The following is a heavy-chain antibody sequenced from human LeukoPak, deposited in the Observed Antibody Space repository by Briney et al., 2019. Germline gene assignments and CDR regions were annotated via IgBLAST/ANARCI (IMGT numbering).Heavy chain of an antibody. CDR1: GGSFSGYY. CDR2: INHSGST. J-gene: IGHJ5*02. CDR3: ARQGLSCSGGSCYSDWFDP. Sequence: PSETLSLTCAVYGGSFSGYYWSWIRQPPGKGLEWIGEINHSGSTNYNPSLKSRVTISVDTSKNQFSLKLSSVTAADTAVYYCARQGLSCSGGSCYSDWFDPWGQGTLVTVSS. V-gene: IGHV4-34*01. D-gene: IGHD2-15*01.